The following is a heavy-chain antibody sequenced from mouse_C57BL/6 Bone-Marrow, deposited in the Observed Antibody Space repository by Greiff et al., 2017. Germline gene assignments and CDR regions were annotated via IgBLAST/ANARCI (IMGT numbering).Heavy chain of an antibody. Sequence: VQLQQSGTVLARPGASVKMSCKTSGYTFTSYWMHWVKQRPGQGLEWIGAIYPGNSDTSYNQKFKGKAKLTAVTSASTAYMELSSLTNEDSAVYYCTTHYYGSPGWFAYWGQGTLVTVSA. CDR3: TTHYYGSPGWFAY. J-gene: IGHJ3*01. D-gene: IGHD1-1*01. CDR1: GYTFTSYW. V-gene: IGHV1-5*01. CDR2: IYPGNSDT.